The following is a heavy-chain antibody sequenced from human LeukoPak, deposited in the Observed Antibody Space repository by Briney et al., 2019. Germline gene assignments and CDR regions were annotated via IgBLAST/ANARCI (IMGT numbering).Heavy chain of an antibody. Sequence: PGRSLRLSCAASGFTFSSYGMHWVRQAPGKGLEWVAVISYDGSNKYYADSVKGRFTISRDNSKNTLYLQMNSLRAEDTAVYYCACGSGWYNYWGQGTLVTVSS. CDR3: ACGSGWYNY. J-gene: IGHJ4*02. D-gene: IGHD6-19*01. V-gene: IGHV3-30*03. CDR1: GFTFSSYG. CDR2: ISYDGSNK.